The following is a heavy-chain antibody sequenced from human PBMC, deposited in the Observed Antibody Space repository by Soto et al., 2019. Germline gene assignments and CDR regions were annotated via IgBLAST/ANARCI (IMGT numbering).Heavy chain of an antibody. CDR1: GGSISSGGYY. Sequence: LSLTCTVSGGSISSGGYYWSWIRQHPGKGLEWIGYIYYSGSTYYNPSLKSRVTISVDTSKNQFSLKLSSVTAADTAVYYCARGSGSYGLVWSWFDPWGQGTLVTVSS. V-gene: IGHV4-31*03. CDR3: ARGSGSYGLVWSWFDP. J-gene: IGHJ5*02. CDR2: IYYSGST. D-gene: IGHD3-10*01.